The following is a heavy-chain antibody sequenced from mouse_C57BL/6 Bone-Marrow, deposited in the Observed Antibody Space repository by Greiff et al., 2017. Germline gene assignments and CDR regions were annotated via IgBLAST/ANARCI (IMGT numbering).Heavy chain of an antibody. J-gene: IGHJ1*03. CDR2: IWSGGST. Sequence: VMLVESGPGLVQPSQSLSITCTVSGFSLTSYGVHWVRQSPGKGLEWLGVIWSGGSTDYNAAFISRLSISKDNSKSQVFFKMNSLQADDTAIYYCARKGTTVVATYWYFDVWGTGTTVTVSS. V-gene: IGHV2-2*01. D-gene: IGHD1-1*01. CDR3: ARKGTTVVATYWYFDV. CDR1: GFSLTSYG.